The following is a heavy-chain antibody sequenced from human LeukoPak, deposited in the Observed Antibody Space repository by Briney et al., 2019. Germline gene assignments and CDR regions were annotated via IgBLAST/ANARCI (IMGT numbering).Heavy chain of an antibody. CDR1: GFTFSSYD. V-gene: IGHV3-23*01. Sequence: PGGSLRLSCAASGFTFSSYDMSWVRQAPGKGLGWVAASSGSGGNTYYADSVKGRFSISRDNSKNTLYLQMNSLRAEDTAVYYCASQGAAGRPLGYWGQGTLVTVSS. CDR2: SSGSGGNT. D-gene: IGHD6-13*01. CDR3: ASQGAAGRPLGY. J-gene: IGHJ4*02.